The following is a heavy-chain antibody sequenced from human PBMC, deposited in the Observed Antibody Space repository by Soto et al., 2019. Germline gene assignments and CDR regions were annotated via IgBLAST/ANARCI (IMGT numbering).Heavy chain of an antibody. CDR1: GGSITNYY. Sequence: QVQLQESGPGLVKPSETLSLTCTVSGGSITNYYCSWFRQPPGKGLEWIGYIQYNGYSAYNLSLKRGVTMSMDTSKTQFSLMLESVTATDTAVYYCARHGFGSLHGLGDVWGQGTTVIVSS. V-gene: IGHV4-59*08. CDR2: IQYNGYS. CDR3: ARHGFGSLHGLGDV. D-gene: IGHD3-10*01. J-gene: IGHJ6*02.